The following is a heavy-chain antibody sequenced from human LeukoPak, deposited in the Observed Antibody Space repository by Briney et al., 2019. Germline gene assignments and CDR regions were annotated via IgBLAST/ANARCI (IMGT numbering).Heavy chain of an antibody. Sequence: GGSLRLSCAASGFTFSSYGMHWVRQAPGKGLEWVAFIRYDGSNKYYADSVKGRFTISRDNSKNTLYLQMNSLRAEDTAVYYCARDNYDSSGYHGAQYWGQGTLVTVSS. V-gene: IGHV3-30*02. CDR1: GFTFSSYG. CDR3: ARDNYDSSGYHGAQY. D-gene: IGHD3-22*01. J-gene: IGHJ4*02. CDR2: IRYDGSNK.